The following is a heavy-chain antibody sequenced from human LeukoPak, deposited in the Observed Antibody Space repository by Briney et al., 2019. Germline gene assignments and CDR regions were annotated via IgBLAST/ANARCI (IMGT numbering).Heavy chain of an antibody. CDR3: ARVPEYMDHLTLYSTTPDY. V-gene: IGHV3-21*01. D-gene: IGHD1-1*01. CDR1: GFTFSSYT. CDR2: IASDGSI. Sequence: GGSLRLSCAASGFTFSSYTMSWVRQAPGKGLEWVSSIASDGSIHYADSVKGRVTICRDNAKNSLYLQMNSLRADDTAVFYCARVPEYMDHLTLYSTTPDYWGQGTLVTVSS. J-gene: IGHJ4*02.